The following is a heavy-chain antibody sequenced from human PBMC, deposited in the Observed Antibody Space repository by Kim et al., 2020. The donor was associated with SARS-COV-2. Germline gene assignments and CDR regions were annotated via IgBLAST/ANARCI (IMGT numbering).Heavy chain of an antibody. CDR3: VRDLGLRFLDYNGLDV. CDR1: GYIFTNYY. CDR2: INPTGGST. D-gene: IGHD3-3*01. Sequence: ASVKVSCKASGYIFTNYYMHWVRQAPGQGLEWLGIINPTGGSTTYAQQFQGRLTMSRDTSRSLVYMEMTSLRSEDTAVYFCVRDLGLRFLDYNGLDVWG. V-gene: IGHV1-46*03. J-gene: IGHJ6*02.